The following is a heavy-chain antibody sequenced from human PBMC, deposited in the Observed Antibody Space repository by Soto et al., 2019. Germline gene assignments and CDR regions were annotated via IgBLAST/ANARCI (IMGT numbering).Heavy chain of an antibody. D-gene: IGHD6-19*01. Sequence: GGSLRLSCAASGFTFSRYGMHWVRQDPGKGLEWVAFISDDGSSKYHADSVKGRLTISRDNSKSTLYLQMNSLRDEDTAVYYCVASPDHTVTGNLDYWGLGTLVTVSS. V-gene: IGHV3-30*03. CDR3: VASPDHTVTGNLDY. J-gene: IGHJ4*02. CDR1: GFTFSRYG. CDR2: ISDDGSSK.